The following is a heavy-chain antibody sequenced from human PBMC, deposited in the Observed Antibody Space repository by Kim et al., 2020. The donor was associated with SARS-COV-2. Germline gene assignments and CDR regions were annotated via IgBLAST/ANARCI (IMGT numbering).Heavy chain of an antibody. CDR3: ARLRGSVVVVPAAMVFDY. V-gene: IGHV5-51*01. Sequence: GESLKISCKGSGYSFTSYWIGWVRQMPGKGLEWMGIIYPGDSDTRYSPSFQGQVTISADKSISTAYLQWSSLKASDTAMYYCARLRGSVVVVPAAMVFDYWGQGTLVTVSS. D-gene: IGHD2-2*01. CDR2: IYPGDSDT. J-gene: IGHJ4*02. CDR1: GYSFTSYW.